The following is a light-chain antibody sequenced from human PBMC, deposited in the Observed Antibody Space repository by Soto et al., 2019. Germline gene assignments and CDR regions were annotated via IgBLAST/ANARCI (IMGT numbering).Light chain of an antibody. J-gene: IGLJ1*01. CDR1: SSDVGAYIF. CDR3: VSFAGGTYV. V-gene: IGLV2-8*01. Sequence: SVLTHPPYAYGSPGQPVTISCTGASSDVGAYIFVSWYQQHPGKAPKLMVYDVNRRPPGVPDRFFGYKSGNTAYLTVSGLQAVDEAHYYCVSFAGGTYVFGTGTKVTGL. CDR2: DVN.